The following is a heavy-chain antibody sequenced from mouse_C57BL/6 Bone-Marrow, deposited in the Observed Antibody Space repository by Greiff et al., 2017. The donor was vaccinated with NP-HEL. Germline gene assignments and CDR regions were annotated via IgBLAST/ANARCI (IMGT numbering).Heavy chain of an antibody. Sequence: QVQLKQPGAELVKPGASVKMSCKASGYTFTSYWITWVKQRPGQGLEWIGDIYPGSGSTNYNEKFKSKATLTVDTSSSTAYMQLSSLTSEDAAVYYCASPDSSGYVFDYWGQGTTLTVSS. D-gene: IGHD3-2*02. CDR1: GYTFTSYW. CDR2: IYPGSGST. V-gene: IGHV1-55*01. CDR3: ASPDSSGYVFDY. J-gene: IGHJ2*01.